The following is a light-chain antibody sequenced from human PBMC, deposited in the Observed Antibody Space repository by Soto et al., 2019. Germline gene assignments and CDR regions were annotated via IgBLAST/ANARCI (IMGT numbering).Light chain of an antibody. CDR2: EVS. V-gene: IGLV2-14*01. CDR3: QSYDSSLSGSV. Sequence: QSALTQPASVSGSPGQSITISCTGSSSDVGNYKYVSWYQQHPGKAPKLIIYEVSNRPSGVSNRFSGSKSGNTASLTLSGLQAEDEAEYYCQSYDSSLSGSVFGGGTKVTVL. CDR1: SSDVGNYKY. J-gene: IGLJ2*01.